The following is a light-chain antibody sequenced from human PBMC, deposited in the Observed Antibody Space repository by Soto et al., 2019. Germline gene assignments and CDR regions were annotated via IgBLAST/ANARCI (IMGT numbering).Light chain of an antibody. CDR3: CSYTSSSTRV. J-gene: IGLJ1*01. Sequence: QSALTQPASVSGSPGQSSAISCTGTSSDVGGYNYVSWYQQHPGKAPKVMIYDVSNRPSGVSNRFSGSKSGNTASLTISGLQAEDEADYYCCSYTSSSTRVFGTGTKLTVL. V-gene: IGLV2-14*03. CDR2: DVS. CDR1: SSDVGGYNY.